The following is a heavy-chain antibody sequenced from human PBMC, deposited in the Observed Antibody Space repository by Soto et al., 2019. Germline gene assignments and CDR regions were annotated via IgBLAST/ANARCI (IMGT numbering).Heavy chain of an antibody. V-gene: IGHV1-3*01. J-gene: IGHJ4*02. CDR1: GFTFTSHA. CDR2: INAGNGNT. CDR3: ARAPINPKWGVTMFDY. D-gene: IGHD7-27*01. Sequence: QVHLVQSATEVKRPGASVKVSCQTSGFTFTSHAIQWVRQAPGQRPEWLGWINAGNGNTKYSRRFQGRITITRDTAASTAYMELDSLTSEATALFYCARAPINPKWGVTMFDYWGQGTLVTVSS.